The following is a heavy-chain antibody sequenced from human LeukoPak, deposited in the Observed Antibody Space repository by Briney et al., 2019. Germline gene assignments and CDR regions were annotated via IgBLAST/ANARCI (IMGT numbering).Heavy chain of an antibody. CDR1: GFTFSNYA. CDR3: AKGKGTGSYYYFDY. Sequence: GGSLRLSCAASGFTFSNYAMSWVRQAPGEGLEWVLAISNSGGTITYADSGKGRFTISRDNSKNTLYLQMNILTAEDTAVYHCAKGKGTGSYYYFDYWGQGTLVIVSS. CDR2: ISNSGGTI. D-gene: IGHD1-26*01. V-gene: IGHV3-23*01. J-gene: IGHJ4*02.